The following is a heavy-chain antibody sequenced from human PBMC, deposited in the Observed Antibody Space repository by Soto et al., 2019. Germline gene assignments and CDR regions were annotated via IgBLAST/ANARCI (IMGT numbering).Heavy chain of an antibody. CDR1: GGTFSSYA. D-gene: IGHD2-21*02. CDR2: IIPIFGTA. V-gene: IGHV1-69*13. Sequence: ASVKVSCKASGGTFSSYAISWVRQAPGQGLEWMGGIIPIFGTANYAQKFQGRVTITADESTSTAYMELSSLRSEDTAVYYCARSPTTYCGGDCYLPDYFDYWGQGTLVTVSS. J-gene: IGHJ4*02. CDR3: ARSPTTYCGGDCYLPDYFDY.